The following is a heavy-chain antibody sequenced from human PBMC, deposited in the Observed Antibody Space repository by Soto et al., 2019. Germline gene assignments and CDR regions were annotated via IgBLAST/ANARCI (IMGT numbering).Heavy chain of an antibody. V-gene: IGHV3-30-3*01. CDR3: ARAQSPYDHFERGHHAIEV. CDR2: ISYDGINK. J-gene: IGHJ3*01. D-gene: IGHD3-9*01. Sequence: PVGSLRLSGTSSVFTFSSYAMHCVRHSPGKGLEWVAVISYDGINKYYADSVKGRFTISRDNSKNTLHLQMNSRRAEETAVYYCARAQSPYDHFERGHHAIEVWGQRTTVNVSS. CDR1: VFTFSSYA.